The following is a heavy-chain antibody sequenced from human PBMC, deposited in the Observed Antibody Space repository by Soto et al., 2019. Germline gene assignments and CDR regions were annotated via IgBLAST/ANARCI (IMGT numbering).Heavy chain of an antibody. CDR3: AKEHGQQLVGYLFDY. D-gene: IGHD6-13*01. Sequence: GGSLRLSCAASGFTFSSYAMSWVRQSPGKGLEWVSAISGSGGSTYYADSVKGRFTISRDNSKNTLYLQMNSLRAEDTAVYYCAKEHGQQLVGYLFDYWGQGTLVTVSS. J-gene: IGHJ4*02. V-gene: IGHV3-23*01. CDR2: ISGSGGST. CDR1: GFTFSSYA.